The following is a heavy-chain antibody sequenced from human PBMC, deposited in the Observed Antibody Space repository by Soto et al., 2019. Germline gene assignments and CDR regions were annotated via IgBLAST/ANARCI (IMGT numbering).Heavy chain of an antibody. CDR1: GFTFSSYW. D-gene: IGHD3-22*01. CDR2: INSDGSST. V-gene: IGHV3-74*01. Sequence: GGSLRLSCAASGFTFSSYWMHWVRQAPGKGLMWVSRINSDGSSTSYADSVKGRFTISRDNAKNTLYLQMNSLRAEDTAVYYCASTPRYYDSSGYLDYWGQGTLVTVSS. J-gene: IGHJ4*02. CDR3: ASTPRYYDSSGYLDY.